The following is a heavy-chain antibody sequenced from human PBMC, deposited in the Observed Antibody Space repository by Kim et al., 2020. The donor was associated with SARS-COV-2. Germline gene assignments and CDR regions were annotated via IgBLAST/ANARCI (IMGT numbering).Heavy chain of an antibody. J-gene: IGHJ4*02. CDR3: ERDRSGSGYLDF. CDR1: SGSISTYY. Sequence: SETLSLTCNVSSGSISTYYWSWIRQPAGKGLEWIGRIYASGSTNYNPSLRRRVSMSVDTSKNQFSLRLSSLTAADTAIYFWERDRSGSGYLDFWGQGTLVTVSS. V-gene: IGHV4-4*07. D-gene: IGHD3-10*01. CDR2: IYASGST.